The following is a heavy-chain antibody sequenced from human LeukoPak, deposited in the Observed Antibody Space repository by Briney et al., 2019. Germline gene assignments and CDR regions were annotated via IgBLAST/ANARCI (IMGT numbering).Heavy chain of an antibody. CDR1: GGSISSSNYY. CDR3: ARVRGYSDYYYYMDV. J-gene: IGHJ6*03. D-gene: IGHD5-12*01. CDR2: IYYSGST. Sequence: SETLSLTCTVSGGSISSSNYYWGWIRQPPGKGLEWIGTIYYSGSTYYNPSLKSRVTMSVDTSKNQFSLKLSSVTAADTAVYYCARVRGYSDYYYYMDVWGKGTTVTISS. V-gene: IGHV4-39*07.